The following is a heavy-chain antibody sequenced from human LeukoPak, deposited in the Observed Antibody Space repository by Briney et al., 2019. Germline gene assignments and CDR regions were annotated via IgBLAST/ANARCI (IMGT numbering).Heavy chain of an antibody. CDR2: IRQDGSQK. Sequence: GGSLRLSCAASGFTFSSYWMSWVRQAPGKGLEWVATIRQDGSQKYYVDSVKGRFTISRDNAKNSLYLQMNSLRAEDTAVYYCARDTDYYDSSGYYCGSIFDYWGQGTLVTVSS. J-gene: IGHJ4*02. D-gene: IGHD3-22*01. CDR1: GFTFSSYW. V-gene: IGHV3-7*01. CDR3: ARDTDYYDSSGYYCGSIFDY.